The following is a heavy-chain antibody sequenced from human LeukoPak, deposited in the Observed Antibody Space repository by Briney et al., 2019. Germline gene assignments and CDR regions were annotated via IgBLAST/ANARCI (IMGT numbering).Heavy chain of an antibody. CDR3: ASLASEWELPEVDY. D-gene: IGHD1-26*01. Sequence: PGGSLRLSCAASGFTFSSYAMNWVRQAPGTGLEWVSYISPSSTLIYYADSVKGRFTISRGNAKKSLFLQMNSLRAEDTAVYYCASLASEWELPEVDYWGLGTLVTVSS. CDR2: ISPSSTLI. CDR1: GFTFSSYA. J-gene: IGHJ4*02. V-gene: IGHV3-48*01.